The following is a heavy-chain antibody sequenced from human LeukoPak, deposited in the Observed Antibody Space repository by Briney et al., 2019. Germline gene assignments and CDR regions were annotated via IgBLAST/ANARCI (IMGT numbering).Heavy chain of an antibody. CDR1: GYTFTSYG. CDR3: ARDGGSYYDFWSAQRGQH. CDR2: ISAYNGNT. V-gene: IGHV1-18*01. D-gene: IGHD3-3*01. Sequence: ASVKVSCKASGYTFTSYGISWVRQAPGQGLEWMGWISAYNGNTNYAQKLQGRVTMTTDTSTSTAYMELRSLRSDDTAVYYCARDGGSYYDFWSAQRGQHWGKGTLVTVSS. J-gene: IGHJ1*01.